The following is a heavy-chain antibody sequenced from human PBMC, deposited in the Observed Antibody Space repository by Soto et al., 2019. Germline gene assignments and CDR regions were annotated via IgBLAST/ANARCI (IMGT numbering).Heavy chain of an antibody. V-gene: IGHV3-64*01. J-gene: IGHJ4*02. CDR2: ISSNGGST. Sequence: GWSLRLSCAASGFTFSSYAMHWVRQAPGKGLEYVSAISSNGGSTYYANSVKGRFTISRDNSKNTLYLQMGSLRAEDMAVYYCAMKTIVGPNGWGQGTLVTVSS. D-gene: IGHD1-26*01. CDR1: GFTFSSYA. CDR3: AMKTIVGPNG.